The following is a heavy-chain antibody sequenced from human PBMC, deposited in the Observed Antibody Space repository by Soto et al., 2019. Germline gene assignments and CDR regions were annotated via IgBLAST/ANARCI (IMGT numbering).Heavy chain of an antibody. CDR2: ISSSGSTI. D-gene: IGHD4-17*01. Sequence: GGSLRLSCAASGFTFSSYEMNWVRQAPGKGLEWVSYISSSGSTIYYADSVKGRFTISRDNAKNSLYLQMNSLRAEDTAVYYCAGDLGYGDFDYWGQGTLVTVSS. CDR3: AGDLGYGDFDY. J-gene: IGHJ4*02. V-gene: IGHV3-48*03. CDR1: GFTFSSYE.